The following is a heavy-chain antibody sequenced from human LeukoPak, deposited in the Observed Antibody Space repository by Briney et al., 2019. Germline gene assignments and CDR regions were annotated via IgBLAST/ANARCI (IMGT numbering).Heavy chain of an antibody. CDR2: LYSDGTT. J-gene: IGHJ4*02. V-gene: IGHV3-53*01. D-gene: IGHD6-13*01. CDR3: VRRMTGSSRWMSCEY. CDR1: GFIVSDNY. Sequence: GGSLRLSCAASGFIVSDNYMSWVRQAPGKGLEWVSVLYSDGTTYYADSVKGRFTISRDNSKNTLYLQMNSLRADDTAVYHCVRRMTGSSRWMSCEYWGQGTLVTVSS.